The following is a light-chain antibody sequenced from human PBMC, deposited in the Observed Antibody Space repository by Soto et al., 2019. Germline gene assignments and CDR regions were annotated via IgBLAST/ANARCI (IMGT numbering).Light chain of an antibody. CDR3: QTWGTGMV. Sequence: VLTQSPSASASLGASVKLTCTLSSGHSSYAIAWHQQQPEKGPRYLMKLNSDGSHSKGDGIPDRFSGSSSGAERYLTISSLQSEDEADYYCQTWGTGMVFGGGTKVTVL. J-gene: IGLJ2*01. V-gene: IGLV4-69*01. CDR1: SGHSSYA. CDR2: LNSDGSH.